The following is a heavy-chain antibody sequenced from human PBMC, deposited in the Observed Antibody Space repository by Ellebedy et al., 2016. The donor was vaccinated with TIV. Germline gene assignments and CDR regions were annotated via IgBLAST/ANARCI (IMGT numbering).Heavy chain of an antibody. CDR2: INTYNGNT. D-gene: IGHD1-1*01. CDR3: ARGITGPVDLGY. Sequence: AASVKVSCKASGHTFTSDGFGWVRQAPGQGLEWMGWINTYNGNTNYAKSFQGRVTMTTDTSTNTAYLALRSLRPDDTAVYYCARGITGPVDLGYWGQGTLVTVSS. J-gene: IGHJ4*02. CDR1: GHTFTSDG. V-gene: IGHV1-18*04.